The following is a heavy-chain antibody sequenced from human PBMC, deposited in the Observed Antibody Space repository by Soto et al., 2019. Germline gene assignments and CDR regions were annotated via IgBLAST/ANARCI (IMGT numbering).Heavy chain of an antibody. V-gene: IGHV4-39*01. CDR2: MLYSGST. J-gene: IGHJ4*02. CDR1: GGSISTTNYY. D-gene: IGHD1-26*01. CDR3: VRQDNTGRYQSFDY. Sequence: SQTLSLTCTVSGGSISTTNYYWGWIRQPPGKGLEWIGSMLYSGSTYYNSSLRSRVTMSVDTSKNQFSLKVSSVTAADTAVYSCVRQDNTGRYQSFDYWGQGTLVTVSS.